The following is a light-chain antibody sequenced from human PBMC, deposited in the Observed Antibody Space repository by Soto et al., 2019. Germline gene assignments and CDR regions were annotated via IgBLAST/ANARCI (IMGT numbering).Light chain of an antibody. CDR2: DAS. V-gene: IGKV3D-20*02. J-gene: IGKJ3*01. CDR3: QQRSNWPPIT. Sequence: EIVLTQSPGTLSLSPGERAILSCRASQSLSSSFLAWYQQKPGQAPRLLIYDASNRATGIPARFSGSGSGTDFTLTISSLEPEYFAVYYCQQRSNWPPITFGPGTKLDIK. CDR1: QSLSSS.